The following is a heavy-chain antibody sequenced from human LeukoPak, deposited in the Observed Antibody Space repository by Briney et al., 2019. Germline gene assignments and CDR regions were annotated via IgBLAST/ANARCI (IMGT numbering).Heavy chain of an antibody. D-gene: IGHD2-2*01. J-gene: IGHJ6*03. Sequence: GASVKVSCKASGYTFTGYYMHWVRQAPGQGLEWMGWINPNSGGTNYAQKFQGRVTMTRDTSISTAYMELSRLRSDDTAVYYCASTYCSSTSCYLRYVVRNYYYMDVWGKGTTVTVSS. CDR2: INPNSGGT. CDR1: GYTFTGYY. V-gene: IGHV1-2*02. CDR3: ASTYCSSTSCYLRYVVRNYYYMDV.